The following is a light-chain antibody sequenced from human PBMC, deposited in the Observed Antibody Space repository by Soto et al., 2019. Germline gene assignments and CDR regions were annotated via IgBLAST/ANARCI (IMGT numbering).Light chain of an antibody. CDR1: QSLVYSDGNTY. J-gene: IGKJ1*01. CDR2: QVS. CDR3: VQFAHFPRT. V-gene: IGKV2-24*01. Sequence: DIVLTQTPLSSPVTLGQPASISCRSSQSLVYSDGNTYLSWLQQRPGQPPRLLIYQVSNRFSGVPERFSGSGEGTDYTLKSSSVEAEDVGVYYCVQFAHFPRTFGQGNKVEIK.